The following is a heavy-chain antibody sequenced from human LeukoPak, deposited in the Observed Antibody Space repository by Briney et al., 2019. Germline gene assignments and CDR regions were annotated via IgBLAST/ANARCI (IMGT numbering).Heavy chain of an antibody. CDR2: IYYSGST. CDR3: ARGTTTYYDILTGPPTSYYFDY. CDR1: GGSISSYY. Sequence: PSETLSLTCTVSGGSISSYYWSWIRQPPGKGLEWIGYIYYSGSTNYNLSLKSRVTISVDTSKNQFSLKLSSVTAADTAVYYCARGTTTYYDILTGPPTSYYFDYWGQGTLVTVSS. J-gene: IGHJ4*02. V-gene: IGHV4-59*01. D-gene: IGHD3-9*01.